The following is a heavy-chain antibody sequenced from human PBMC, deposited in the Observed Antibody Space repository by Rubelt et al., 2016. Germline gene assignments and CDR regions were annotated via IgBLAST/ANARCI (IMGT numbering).Heavy chain of an antibody. J-gene: IGHJ4*02. CDR2: ISAYNGNT. V-gene: IGHV1-18*01. CDR1: GYTFTSYG. CDR3: ARDVGGNSVLYYFDY. D-gene: IGHD4-23*01. Sequence: QVQLVQSGAEVKKPGASVKVSCKASGYTFTSYGISWVRQAPGQGLEWMGWISAYNGNTNYAQKLKGRFPMTTDPATSTAYMELRSLRSDDTAVYYCARDVGGNSVLYYFDYWGQGTLVTVSS.